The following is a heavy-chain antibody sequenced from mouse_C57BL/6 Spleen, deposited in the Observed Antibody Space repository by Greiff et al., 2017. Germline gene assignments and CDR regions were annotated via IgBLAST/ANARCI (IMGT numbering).Heavy chain of an antibody. Sequence: VKLVESGPELVKPGASVKLSCKASGYTFTSYGINWVKQRPGQGLEWIGWIYPGDGSTKYNEKFKGKATLTVDTSSSTAYMELHSLTSEDSAVYFCAYGYYEGFAYWGQGTLVTVSA. J-gene: IGHJ3*01. CDR1: GYTFTSYG. CDR2: IYPGDGST. CDR3: AYGYYEGFAY. D-gene: IGHD2-3*01. V-gene: IGHV1-85*01.